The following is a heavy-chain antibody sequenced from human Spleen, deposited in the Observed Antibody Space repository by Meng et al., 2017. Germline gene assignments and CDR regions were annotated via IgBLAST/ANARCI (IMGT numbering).Heavy chain of an antibody. Sequence: GESLKISCAASGLTFSSYSMSWVRQAPGKGLEWVSNISSSGSSTYYADSVKGRFTISRDNAKNSLYLQMNSLTAEDTAVYYCARGRWDFNYFDYWGQGTLVTVSS. CDR1: GLTFSSYS. CDR2: ISSSGSST. CDR3: ARGRWDFNYFDY. J-gene: IGHJ4*02. D-gene: IGHD1-26*01. V-gene: IGHV3-48*04.